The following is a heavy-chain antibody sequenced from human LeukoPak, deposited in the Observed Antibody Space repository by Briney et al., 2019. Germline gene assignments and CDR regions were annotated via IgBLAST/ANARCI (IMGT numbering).Heavy chain of an antibody. CDR2: ISSGGST. J-gene: IGHJ6*04. D-gene: IGHD3-10*02. V-gene: IGHV3-66*01. CDR3: AELGITMIGGV. CDR1: GITVDSNY. Sequence: GGSLRLSCAASGITVDSNYMSWVRQAPGKGLEWVSVISSGGSTYYAESVKGRFTISKDNSKNSLYLQMNSLRAEDTAVYYCAELGITMIGGVWGKGTTVTISS.